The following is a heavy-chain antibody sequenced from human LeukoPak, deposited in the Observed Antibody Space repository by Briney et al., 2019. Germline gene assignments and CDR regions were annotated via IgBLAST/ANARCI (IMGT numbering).Heavy chain of an antibody. J-gene: IGHJ4*02. CDR1: GFTFSNAW. Sequence: PGGSLRLSCAASGFTFSNAWMSWVRQAPGKGLEWVGRIKSKTDGGTTDYAAPVKGRFTISRDDSKNTLDLQMNSLKTEDTAVYYCTTGAESSSSLLLLSYWGQGTLVTVSS. V-gene: IGHV3-15*01. D-gene: IGHD6-6*01. CDR3: TTGAESSSSLLLLSY. CDR2: IKSKTDGGTT.